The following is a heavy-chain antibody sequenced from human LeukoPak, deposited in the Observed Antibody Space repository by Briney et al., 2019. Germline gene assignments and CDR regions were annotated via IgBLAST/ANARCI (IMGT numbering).Heavy chain of an antibody. CDR2: ISYDGSNK. CDR3: AKDSREQWLAALDY. V-gene: IGHV3-30*18. D-gene: IGHD6-19*01. Sequence: GGSLRLSCAASGFTFSSYGMHWVRQAPGKGLEWVAVISYDGSNKYYADSVKGRFTISRDNSKNTLYLQMNSLRAEDTAAYYCAKDSREQWLAALDYWGQGTLVTVSS. CDR1: GFTFSSYG. J-gene: IGHJ4*02.